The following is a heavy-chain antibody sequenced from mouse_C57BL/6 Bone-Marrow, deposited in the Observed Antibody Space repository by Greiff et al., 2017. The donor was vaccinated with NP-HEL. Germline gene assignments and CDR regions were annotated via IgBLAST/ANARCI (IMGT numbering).Heavy chain of an antibody. V-gene: IGHV5-6*02. CDR1: GFTFSSYG. D-gene: IGHD2-10*02. CDR2: ISSGGSYT. CDR3: ARRGVCLDY. J-gene: IGHJ2*01. Sequence: EVMLVESGGDLVKPGGSLKLSCAASGFTFSSYGMSWVRQTPDQRLEWVATISSGGSYTYYPDSVKGRFTISRDNAKNTLYLQMSSLKSEDTAMYYCARRGVCLDYWGQGTTLTVSS.